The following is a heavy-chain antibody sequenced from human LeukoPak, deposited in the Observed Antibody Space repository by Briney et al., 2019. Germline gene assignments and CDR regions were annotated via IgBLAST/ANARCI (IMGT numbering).Heavy chain of an antibody. CDR1: GYTFTIYY. V-gene: IGHV1-46*01. D-gene: IGHD3-10*01. J-gene: IGHJ4*02. CDR2: INPSGGST. Sequence: ASVNLSCKASGYTFTIYYIHWVRQAPGQGLEWMGIINPSGGSTSYAQKFQGRVTMTRDTSTSTVYMELSSLRSEDTAVYYCARAGIFDYWGQGTLVTVSS. CDR3: ARAGIFDY.